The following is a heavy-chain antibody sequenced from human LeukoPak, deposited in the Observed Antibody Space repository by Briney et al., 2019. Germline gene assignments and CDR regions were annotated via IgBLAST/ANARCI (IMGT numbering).Heavy chain of an antibody. V-gene: IGHV4-59*01. D-gene: IGHD3-22*01. CDR2: IYYSGST. CDR3: ARDRSDYDSSGYYYGYYYYYMDV. CDR1: GGSISSYY. Sequence: KASETLSLTCTVSGGSISSYYGSWIRQPPGKGLEWIGYIYYSGSTNYNPSLKSRVTISVDTSKNQFSLKLSSVTAADTAVYYCARDRSDYDSSGYYYGYYYYYMDVWGKGTTVTISS. J-gene: IGHJ6*03.